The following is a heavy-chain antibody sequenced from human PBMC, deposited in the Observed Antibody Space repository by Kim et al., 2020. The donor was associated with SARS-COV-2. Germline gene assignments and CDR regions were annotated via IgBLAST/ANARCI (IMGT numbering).Heavy chain of an antibody. V-gene: IGHV5-51*01. CDR1: GYTFTTYW. D-gene: IGHD3-10*01. J-gene: IGHJ4*02. CDR3: ARLRKDYYGSGTYPYFHY. CDR2: IYPGDSDT. Sequence: GESLKISCKGSGYTFTTYWIGWVRQMPGKGLEWMGIIYPGDSDTRYSPSFQGQVTISADKSISTAYLQWSSLKASDTAMYFCARLRKDYYGSGTYPYFHYGGQGTLVTVSS.